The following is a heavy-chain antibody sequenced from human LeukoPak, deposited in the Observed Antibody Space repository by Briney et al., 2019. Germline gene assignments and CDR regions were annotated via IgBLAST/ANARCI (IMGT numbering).Heavy chain of an antibody. V-gene: IGHV4-39*07. CDR2: IYYSGST. D-gene: IGHD3-10*01. CDR3: ATDARRRSWYYYGSGSSGWFDP. CDR1: GGSISSSSYY. J-gene: IGHJ5*02. Sequence: PSETLSLTCTVSGGSISSSSYYWGWIRQPPGKGLEWIGNIYYSGSTYYNPSLKSRVTISVDTPKNQFSLKLSSVTAADTAAYYCATDARRRSWYYYGSGSSGWFDPWGQGTLVTVSS.